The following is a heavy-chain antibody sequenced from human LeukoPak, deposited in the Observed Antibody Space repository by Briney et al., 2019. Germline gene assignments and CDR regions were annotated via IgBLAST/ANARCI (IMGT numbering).Heavy chain of an antibody. CDR1: GFTFSDYY. Sequence: PGGSLRLSCAASGFTFSDYYMSWIRQAPGKGLEWVSYISISSSYTNYADSVKGRFTISRDNAKNSLYLQMNSLRAEDTAVYYCARGIAAAGTIASEYYFDYWGQGTLVTVSS. CDR2: ISISSSYT. V-gene: IGHV3-11*03. D-gene: IGHD6-13*01. CDR3: ARGIAAAGTIASEYYFDY. J-gene: IGHJ4*02.